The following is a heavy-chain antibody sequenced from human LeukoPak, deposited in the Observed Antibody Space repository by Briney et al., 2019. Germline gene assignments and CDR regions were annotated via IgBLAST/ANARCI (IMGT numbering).Heavy chain of an antibody. Sequence: SETLSLTCTVSGGSISSGSYYWSWIRQPAGKGLEWIGRIYTSGSTNYNPSLKSRVTMSVDTSKNQFSLKLSSVTAADTAVYYCASSWDYYFDYWGQGTLVTVSS. V-gene: IGHV4-61*02. CDR2: IYTSGST. CDR1: GGSISSGSYY. D-gene: IGHD1-26*01. J-gene: IGHJ4*02. CDR3: ASSWDYYFDY.